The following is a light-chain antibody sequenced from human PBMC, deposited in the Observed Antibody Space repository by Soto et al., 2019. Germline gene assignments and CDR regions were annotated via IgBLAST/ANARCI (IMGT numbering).Light chain of an antibody. Sequence: EIVMTQSPATLSVSPGERATLSCRANQSVSSNLALYQQKPGQAPRHLIYGASTRATGIPARFSGSGSGTEFTLTISSLQSEDFAVYYCEQSNNWPPGTFGQGTKVEIK. J-gene: IGKJ1*01. V-gene: IGKV3-15*01. CDR1: QSVSSN. CDR3: EQSNNWPPGT. CDR2: GAS.